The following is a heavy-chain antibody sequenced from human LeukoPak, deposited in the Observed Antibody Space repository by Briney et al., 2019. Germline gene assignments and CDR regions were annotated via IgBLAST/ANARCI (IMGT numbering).Heavy chain of an antibody. CDR2: ISATSSYI. V-gene: IGHV3-21*01. Sequence: GGSLRLSCAASDFSFNTYTMNWVRQAPGRALEWVSSISATSSYIYYADSVKGRFTISRDNAKNSMWLQMNNLRAEDTVIYYCARGRIPITVFGVVPDFDYWGQEGTLVTISS. CDR3: ARGRIPITVFGVVPDFDY. D-gene: IGHD3-3*01. J-gene: IGHJ4*02. CDR1: DFSFNTYT.